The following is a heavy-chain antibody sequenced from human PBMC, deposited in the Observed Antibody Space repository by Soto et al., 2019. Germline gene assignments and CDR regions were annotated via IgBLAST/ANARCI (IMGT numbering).Heavy chain of an antibody. D-gene: IGHD2-2*01. Sequence: QVQLQESAPGLVKPSGTLSLTCAVSSDSISSNWWSWVRQPPGKGLEWIGEIYHSGSTNYNPSLTSRVKISVDKSKNRFSMKLSSVTAADTAVYYCARAWSCSSTSCYWCDSWGQGTLVIVSS. CDR2: IYHSGST. V-gene: IGHV4-4*02. CDR3: ARAWSCSSTSCYWCDS. CDR1: SDSISSNW. J-gene: IGHJ5*01.